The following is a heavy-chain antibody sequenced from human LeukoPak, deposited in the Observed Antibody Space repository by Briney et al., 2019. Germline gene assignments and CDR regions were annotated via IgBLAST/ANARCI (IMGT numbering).Heavy chain of an antibody. Sequence: GGSLRLSCAASGFTVSSNYMSWVRQAPGKGLEWVSVIYSGGSTYYADSVKGRFTISRDNSKNTLYLQMNSLRAEDTAVYYCARERGGYDYRIDYWGQGTLVTVSS. D-gene: IGHD5-12*01. J-gene: IGHJ4*02. CDR2: IYSGGST. CDR1: GFTVSSNY. V-gene: IGHV3-53*01. CDR3: ARERGGYDYRIDY.